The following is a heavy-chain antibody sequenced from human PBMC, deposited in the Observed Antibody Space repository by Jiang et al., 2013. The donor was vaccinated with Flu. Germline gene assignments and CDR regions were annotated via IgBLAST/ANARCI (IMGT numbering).Heavy chain of an antibody. Sequence: RLSCAASGFTFSSYAMSWVRQAPGKGLEWVSAISGSGGSTYYADSVKGRFTISRDNSKNTLYLQMNSLRAEDTAVYYCAKRLNHFSGSYYKESYYYYGMDVWGQGTTVTVSS. CDR1: GFTFSSYA. D-gene: IGHD3-10*01. CDR3: AKRLNHFSGSYYKESYYYYGMDV. CDR2: ISGSGGST. J-gene: IGHJ6*02. V-gene: IGHV3-23*01.